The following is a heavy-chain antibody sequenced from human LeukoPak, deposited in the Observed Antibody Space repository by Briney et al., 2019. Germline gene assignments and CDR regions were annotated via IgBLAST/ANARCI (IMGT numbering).Heavy chain of an antibody. V-gene: IGHV3-23*01. Sequence: GGSLRLSCAASGFTFCSYAMPWVRQAPGKGLEWVSAISGSAASTYYADSVKGRFTISRDNSKNTLYLQMNSLRAEDTAVYYCAKDQRRGYCSSTSFYIDYWGEGTLVTVSS. J-gene: IGHJ4*02. D-gene: IGHD2-2*02. CDR1: GFTFCSYA. CDR2: ISGSAAST. CDR3: AKDQRRGYCSSTSFYIDY.